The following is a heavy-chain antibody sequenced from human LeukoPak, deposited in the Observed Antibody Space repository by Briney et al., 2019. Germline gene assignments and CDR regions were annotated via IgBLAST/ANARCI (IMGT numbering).Heavy chain of an antibody. CDR1: GFTFSSYG. J-gene: IGHJ4*02. CDR2: ISYDGSNK. D-gene: IGHD2-21*02. V-gene: IGHV3-30*18. Sequence: PGGSLRLSCAASGFTFSSYGMHWVRQAPGKGLEWVAVISYDGSNKYYADSVKGRFTISRDNSKNTLYLQMNSLRAEDTAVYYCAKGPCGGDCYQYYFDYWGQGTLVTVSS. CDR3: AKGPCGGDCYQYYFDY.